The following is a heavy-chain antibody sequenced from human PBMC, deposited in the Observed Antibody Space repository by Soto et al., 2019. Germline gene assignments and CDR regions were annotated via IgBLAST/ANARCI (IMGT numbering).Heavy chain of an antibody. V-gene: IGHV3-74*01. Sequence: PGGSLRLSCAASGFTFNYYWMHWVRQAPGQGLVWVSHIHSDGSTTTYADSVKGRFTISRDNAKNTLYLQMNSLRAEDTAVYYCLRGDRGGFDLWGQGTTVTVSS. CDR2: IHSDGSTT. J-gene: IGHJ3*01. CDR3: LRGDRGGFDL. D-gene: IGHD2-21*02. CDR1: GFTFNYYW.